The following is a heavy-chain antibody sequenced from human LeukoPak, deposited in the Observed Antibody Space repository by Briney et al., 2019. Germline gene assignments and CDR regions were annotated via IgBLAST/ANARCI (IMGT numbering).Heavy chain of an antibody. CDR1: GGSISSYY. CDR2: ISYSGST. Sequence: SETLSLTCTVSGGSISSYYWNWIRQPPGKGLEWIGYISYSGSTNYNPSLKNRVTISVDTSKNQFSLKMSSVTAADTAVYYCARAFSGSLPAGYWGRGSLVTVSS. J-gene: IGHJ4*02. V-gene: IGHV4-59*01. D-gene: IGHD1-26*01. CDR3: ARAFSGSLPAGY.